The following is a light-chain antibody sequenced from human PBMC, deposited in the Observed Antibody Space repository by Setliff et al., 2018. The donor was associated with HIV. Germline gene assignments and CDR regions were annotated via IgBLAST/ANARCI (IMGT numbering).Light chain of an antibody. Sequence: QSALTQPASVSGSPGQSITIFCIGTISDVGGYNYVSWYQQYPGKAPKLMIYEVSNRPSGVSNRFSGSKSGNTASLTISGLQGEDEADYYCCSYAITGTVLFGGGTKVTVL. CDR3: CSYAITGTVL. CDR2: EVS. CDR1: ISDVGGYNY. V-gene: IGLV2-14*01. J-gene: IGLJ2*01.